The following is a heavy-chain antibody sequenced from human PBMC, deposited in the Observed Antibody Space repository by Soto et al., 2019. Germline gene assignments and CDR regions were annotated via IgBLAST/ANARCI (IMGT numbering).Heavy chain of an antibody. V-gene: IGHV4-39*01. CDR2: IYYSGST. D-gene: IGHD3-10*01. J-gene: IGHJ3*02. Sequence: SETLSLTCTVSGGSISSSSYYWGWIRQPPGKGLEWIGSIYYSGSTYYNPSLKSRVTISVDTSKNQFSLKLGSVTAADTAVYYCAKRLWFGELTLYWGFDIWGQGTMVTVSS. CDR3: AKRLWFGELTLYWGFDI. CDR1: GGSISSSSYY.